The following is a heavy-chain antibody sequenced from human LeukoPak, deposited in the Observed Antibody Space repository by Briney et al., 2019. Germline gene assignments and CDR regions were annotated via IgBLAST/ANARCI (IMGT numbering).Heavy chain of an antibody. V-gene: IGHV3-48*01. CDR3: AREFLYYYGMDV. J-gene: IGHJ6*02. CDR1: GFTFSSYS. D-gene: IGHD3-3*01. Sequence: PGGSLRLSCAASGFTFSSYSMNWVRQAPGKGLEWVSYISSSSSTIYYADSVKGRFTISRDNAKNTLYLQMNSLRAEDTAVYYCAREFLYYYGMDVWGQGTTVTASS. CDR2: ISSSSSTI.